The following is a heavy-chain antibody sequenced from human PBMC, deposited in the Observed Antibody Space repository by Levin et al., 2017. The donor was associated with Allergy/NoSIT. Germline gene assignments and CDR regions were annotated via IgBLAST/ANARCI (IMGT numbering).Heavy chain of an antibody. CDR2: IYPGDSDT. Sequence: PGGSLRLSCKGSGYSFTSYWIGWVRQMPGKGLEWMGIIYPGDSDTRYSPSFQGQVTISADKSISTAYLQWSSLKASDTAMYYCARQLIPDIAYCGGDCYSDKTDAFDIWGQGTMVTVSS. V-gene: IGHV5-51*01. CDR1: GYSFTSYW. CDR3: ARQLIPDIAYCGGDCYSDKTDAFDI. J-gene: IGHJ3*02. D-gene: IGHD2-21*02.